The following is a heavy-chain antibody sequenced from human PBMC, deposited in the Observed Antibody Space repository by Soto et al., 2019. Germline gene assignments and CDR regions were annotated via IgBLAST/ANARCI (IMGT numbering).Heavy chain of an antibody. CDR1: GFTFSSYA. J-gene: IGHJ6*02. CDR2: ISYDGSNK. CDR3: ARDLFLGAAAGTKEDYYYGIDV. Sequence: GGSLRLSCAASGFTFSSYAMHWVRQAPGKGLEWVAVISYDGSNKYYADSVKGRFTISRDNSKNTLYLQMNSLRAEDTAVYYCARDLFLGAAAGTKEDYYYGIDVWGQGTTVTVSS. D-gene: IGHD6-13*01. V-gene: IGHV3-30-3*01.